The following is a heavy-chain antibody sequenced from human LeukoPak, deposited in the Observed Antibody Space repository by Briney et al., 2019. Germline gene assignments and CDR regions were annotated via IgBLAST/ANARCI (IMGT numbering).Heavy chain of an antibody. J-gene: IGHJ4*02. D-gene: IGHD6-13*01. Sequence: SETLSLTCTVSGVSVSSGSYYWSWIRQPPGKGLEWIGYIYYSGSTNYNPSLKSRVTISVDTSKNQFSLKLTSVTAADTAVYYCARQQLDLYYFDYWGQGTLVTVSS. V-gene: IGHV4-61*01. CDR1: GVSVSSGSYY. CDR2: IYYSGST. CDR3: ARQQLDLYYFDY.